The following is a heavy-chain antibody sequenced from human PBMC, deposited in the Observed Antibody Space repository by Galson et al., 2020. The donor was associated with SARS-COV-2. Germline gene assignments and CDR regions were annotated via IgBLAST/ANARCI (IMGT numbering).Heavy chain of an antibody. D-gene: IGHD1-7*01. CDR1: GFTFSSYD. Sequence: QLGESLKISCAASGFTFSSYDMHWVRLAPGKGLEWVAGMSKGGSDKHTDSVKGRFTISRDNSKNTLFLQMNSLRAEDSGVYYCARDSGTWGQGTLVTVSS. CDR2: MSKGGSDK. CDR3: ARDSGT. V-gene: IGHV3-30*19. J-gene: IGHJ4*02.